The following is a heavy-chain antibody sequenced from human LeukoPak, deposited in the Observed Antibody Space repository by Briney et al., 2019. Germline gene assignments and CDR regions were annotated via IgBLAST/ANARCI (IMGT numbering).Heavy chain of an antibody. V-gene: IGHV4-59*08. J-gene: IGHJ5*02. CDR1: GGSISSYC. CDR3: ARSDSGIYGGNSRFIWFDP. CDR2: IYYSGST. D-gene: IGHD4-23*01. Sequence: SETLSLTCTVSGGSISSYCWSWIRQPPGKGLEWIGYIYYSGSTNYNPSLKSRVTISVDTSKNQFSLKLSSVTAADTAVYYCARSDSGIYGGNSRFIWFDPWGQGTLVTVSS.